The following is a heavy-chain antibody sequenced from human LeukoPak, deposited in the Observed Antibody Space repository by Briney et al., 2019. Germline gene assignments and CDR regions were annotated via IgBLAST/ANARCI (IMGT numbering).Heavy chain of an antibody. J-gene: IGHJ4*02. Sequence: GESLKISCKGSGYSFTNYWIGWVRQMPGKGLEWMGIIYPGDSDTRYSPSFQGQVTISADKSVSTAYLQWSSLKASDTAMYYCARHRALTDSLPGHFDYWGQGTLVTVSS. CDR3: ARHRALTDSLPGHFDY. CDR2: IYPGDSDT. CDR1: GYSFTNYW. D-gene: IGHD1-14*01. V-gene: IGHV5-51*01.